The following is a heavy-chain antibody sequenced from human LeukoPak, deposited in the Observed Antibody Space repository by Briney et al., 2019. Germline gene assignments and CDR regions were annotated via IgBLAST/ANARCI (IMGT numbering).Heavy chain of an antibody. CDR2: IKQDGSEK. J-gene: IGHJ4*02. Sequence: GGSLRLSCEASGFTFSSHTMNWVRQAPGKGLEWVANIKQDGSEKYYVDSVKGRFTISRDNAKNSLYLQMNSLRAEDTAVYYCASPPHIAAADWGQGTLVTVSS. CDR1: GFTFSSHT. V-gene: IGHV3-7*01. CDR3: ASPPHIAAAD. D-gene: IGHD6-13*01.